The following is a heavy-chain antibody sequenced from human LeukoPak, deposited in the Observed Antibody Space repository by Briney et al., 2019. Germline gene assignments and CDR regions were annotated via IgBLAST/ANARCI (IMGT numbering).Heavy chain of an antibody. CDR2: IKSDGSST. D-gene: IGHD4-23*01. Sequence: GGSLRLSCAASGFTFSSYWMHWVRQAPGKGLVWVSRIKSDGSSTSYPDSVKGRFTISRDNAKNTLYLQMNSLRAEDTAVYYCARAVGNSEDFDYWGQGTPVTVSS. J-gene: IGHJ4*02. V-gene: IGHV3-74*01. CDR3: ARAVGNSEDFDY. CDR1: GFTFSSYW.